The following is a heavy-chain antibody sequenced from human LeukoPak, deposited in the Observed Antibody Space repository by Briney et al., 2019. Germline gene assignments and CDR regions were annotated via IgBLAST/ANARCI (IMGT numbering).Heavy chain of an antibody. CDR1: GYTFTSYG. J-gene: IGHJ5*02. Sequence: ASVKVSCKASGYTFTSYGISWVRQAPGQGLEWMGWISAYNGNTNYAQKLQGRVTMTTDTSTSTAYMELRSLRSDDTAVYYCARVLDRGMVRGVIHWFDPWGQGTLVTVSS. CDR3: ARVLDRGMVRGVIHWFDP. D-gene: IGHD3-10*01. V-gene: IGHV1-18*01. CDR2: ISAYNGNT.